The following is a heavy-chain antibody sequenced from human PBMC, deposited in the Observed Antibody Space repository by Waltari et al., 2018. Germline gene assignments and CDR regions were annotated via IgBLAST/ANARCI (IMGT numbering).Heavy chain of an antibody. Sequence: QVQLQESGPGLVKPSETLSLTCAVSGYSISSGYYWGWIRQPPGKGLEWIGSIYHSGGTYYNPSLKSRVTISVDTSKNQFSLKLSSVTAADTAVYYCARLTVAGSSGWYPYYFDYWGQGTLVTVSS. CDR1: GYSISSGYY. V-gene: IGHV4-38-2*01. CDR3: ARLTVAGSSGWYPYYFDY. J-gene: IGHJ4*02. CDR2: IYHSGGT. D-gene: IGHD6-19*01.